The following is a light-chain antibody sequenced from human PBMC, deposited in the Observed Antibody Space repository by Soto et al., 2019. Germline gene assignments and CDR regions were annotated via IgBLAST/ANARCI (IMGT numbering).Light chain of an antibody. CDR3: QKYNSYLWT. Sequence: DIQMTQSPSTLSGSVGARVTITCRASQTISSWLAWYQQKPGKAPKLLIYAASTLQSGVPSRFSGSGSGTEFTLTISSLQPDDFATYYCQKYNSYLWTFGQGTKVDIK. J-gene: IGKJ1*01. CDR2: AAS. CDR1: QTISSW. V-gene: IGKV1-5*01.